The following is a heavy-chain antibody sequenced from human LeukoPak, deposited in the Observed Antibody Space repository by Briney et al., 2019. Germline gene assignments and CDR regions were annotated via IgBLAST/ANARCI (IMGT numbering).Heavy chain of an antibody. CDR3: ASSKGYCSGGVCYTSVPHFDY. Sequence: PSETLSLTCTLSSRSLSSRNYYWGWIRKPPGKGLEWFGRVYYSRSTCYNSYPNTRITIFIVTSENQFSLLLHSVTAAGTAVYYCASSKGYCSGGVCYTSVPHFDYWGQGTLVTVSS. CDR2: VYYSRST. CDR1: SRSLSSRNYY. D-gene: IGHD2-8*02. V-gene: IGHV4-39*01. J-gene: IGHJ4*02.